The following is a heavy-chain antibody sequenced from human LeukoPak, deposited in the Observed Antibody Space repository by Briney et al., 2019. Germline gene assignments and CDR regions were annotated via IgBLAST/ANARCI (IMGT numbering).Heavy chain of an antibody. D-gene: IGHD2-15*01. J-gene: IGHJ6*02. CDR2: IHHSGST. Sequence: PSETLSLTCTVSGGSISSDGYYWSWIRQPPGKGLEWIGHIHHSGSTHYNSSLKSRVTISMDRSENQVSLKLSSVTAADTAVYYCARDGYCSGGSCYRYYYYYGMDVWGQGTTVTVSS. V-gene: IGHV4-30-2*01. CDR1: GGSISSDGYY. CDR3: ARDGYCSGGSCYRYYYYYGMDV.